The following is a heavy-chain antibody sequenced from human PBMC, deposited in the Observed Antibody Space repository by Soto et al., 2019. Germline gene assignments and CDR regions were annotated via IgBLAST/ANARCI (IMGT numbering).Heavy chain of an antibody. J-gene: IGHJ5*02. D-gene: IGHD4-17*01. CDR1: GYTFTSYG. CDR2: ISAYNGNT. V-gene: IGHV1-18*04. CDR3: ARDKYGDYVGNWFDP. Sequence: GASVKVSCKASGYTFTSYGISWVRQAPGQGLEWMGWISAYNGNTNYAQKLQGRVTMTTDTSTSTAYMELRSLRSDDTAVYYCARDKYGDYVGNWFDPWGQGTLVTVSS.